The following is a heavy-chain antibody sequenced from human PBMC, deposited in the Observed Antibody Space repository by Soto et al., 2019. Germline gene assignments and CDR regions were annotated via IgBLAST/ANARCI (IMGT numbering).Heavy chain of an antibody. CDR2: ISGSGGST. V-gene: IGHV3-23*01. D-gene: IGHD6-6*01. CDR1: GFTFSSYA. Sequence: LSLTCAASGFTFSSYAMSWVRQAPGKGLEWVSAISGSGGSTYYADSVKGRFTISRDNSKNTLYLQMNSLRAEDTAVYYCAKARYSSSSVGYYYGMDVWGQGTTVTVSS. CDR3: AKARYSSSSVGYYYGMDV. J-gene: IGHJ6*02.